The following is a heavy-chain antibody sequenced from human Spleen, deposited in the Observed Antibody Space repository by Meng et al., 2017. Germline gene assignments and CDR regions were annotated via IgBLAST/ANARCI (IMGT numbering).Heavy chain of an antibody. D-gene: IGHD3-22*01. V-gene: IGHV4-34*01. CDR3: ARGCSGYRVFLCY. CDR2: INHSGST. Sequence: QGQLPQWGAGLLKPSEALSLTCAVYGGSFSGYYWSWIRQPPGKGLEWIGEINHSGSTNYNPSLKSRVTISVDTSKNQFSLMLSSVTAADTAVYYCARGCSGYRVFLCYWGQGTLVTVSS. J-gene: IGHJ4*02. CDR1: GGSFSGYY.